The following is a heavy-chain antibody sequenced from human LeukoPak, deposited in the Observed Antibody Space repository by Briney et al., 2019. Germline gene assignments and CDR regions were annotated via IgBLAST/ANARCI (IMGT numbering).Heavy chain of an antibody. Sequence: SSETLSLTCTVSGASISSYYWSWIRQPPGKGLEWIGYIYYSGSTNYNPSLKSRVTISVDTSKNQFSLKLSSVTAADTAVYYCARMMATITGYYYGMDVWGQGTTVTVSS. J-gene: IGHJ6*02. D-gene: IGHD5-24*01. CDR3: ARMMATITGYYYGMDV. CDR2: IYYSGST. CDR1: GASISSYY. V-gene: IGHV4-59*01.